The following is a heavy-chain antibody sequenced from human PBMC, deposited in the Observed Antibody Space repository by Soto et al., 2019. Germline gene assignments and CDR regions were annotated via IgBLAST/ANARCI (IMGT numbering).Heavy chain of an antibody. CDR3: AREYGPGSYWKEYYFDY. Sequence: QVQLVQSGAEVKKPGASVKVSCKASGYTCTSYGISWVRQAPGQGLEWMGWISAYNGNTNYAQKLQGRVTMTTDTSTSTAYMELRSLGSDDTAVYYCAREYGPGSYWKEYYFDYWGQGTLVTVSS. CDR1: GYTCTSYG. J-gene: IGHJ4*02. V-gene: IGHV1-18*01. CDR2: ISAYNGNT. D-gene: IGHD3-10*01.